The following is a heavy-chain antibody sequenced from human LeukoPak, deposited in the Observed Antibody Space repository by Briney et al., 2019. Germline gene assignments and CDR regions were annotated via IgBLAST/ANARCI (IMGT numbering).Heavy chain of an antibody. D-gene: IGHD3-3*01. J-gene: IGHJ6*03. CDR3: ARGGGIGDFWRCLYYYYYNDV. Sequence: QPGGSLRLSCAASGFTFSSYSMNWVRQAPGKGLEWVSYISSSSSTIYYADSVKGRFTISRDNAKNSLYLQMNSLRAEDTAVYYFARGGGIGDFWRCLYYYYYNDVWGKGTTVTGSS. CDR1: GFTFSSYS. V-gene: IGHV3-48*04. CDR2: ISSSSSTI.